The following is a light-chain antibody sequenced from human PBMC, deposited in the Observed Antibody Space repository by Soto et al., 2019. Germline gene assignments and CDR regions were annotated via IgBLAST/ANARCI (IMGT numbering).Light chain of an antibody. CDR3: QQYSTYPYT. CDR1: QSISTW. J-gene: IGKJ2*01. Sequence: DIQMTQSPSTLSSSVGDRVTITCRTSQSISTWLAWYQQKPGKAPKRLLYKASRLESGVPSRFSGSGSGTEFTLSISSLQPDDFATYHCQQYSTYPYTFGQGTKLEIK. V-gene: IGKV1-5*03. CDR2: KAS.